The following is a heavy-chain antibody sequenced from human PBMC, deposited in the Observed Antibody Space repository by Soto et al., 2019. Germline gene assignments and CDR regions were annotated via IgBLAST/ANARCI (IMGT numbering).Heavy chain of an antibody. V-gene: IGHV3-23*01. CDR1: GFTFSSYA. D-gene: IGHD6-13*01. CDR2: ISGSGGST. Sequence: PGGSLRLSCAASGFTFSSYAMSWVRQAPGKGLEWVSAISGSGGSTYYADSVKGRFTISRDNSKNTLYLQMNSLRAEDTAVYYCAKDRNVRYTYSSSWYYFDYWGQGTLVTVSS. J-gene: IGHJ4*02. CDR3: AKDRNVRYTYSSSWYYFDY.